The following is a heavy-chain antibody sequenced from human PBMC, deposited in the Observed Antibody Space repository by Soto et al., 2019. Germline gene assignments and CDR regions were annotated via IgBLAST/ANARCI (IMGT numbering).Heavy chain of an antibody. V-gene: IGHV4-31*03. CDR3: ARVSLSYYYGMDV. J-gene: IGHJ6*02. CDR1: GGSISSGGYY. Sequence: PSETLSLTCTVSGGSISSGGYYWSWIRQHPGKGLEWIGYIYYSGSTYYNPSPKSRVTISVDTSKNQFSLKLSSVTAADTAVYYCARVSLSYYYGMDVWGQGTTVTVSS. CDR2: IYYSGST.